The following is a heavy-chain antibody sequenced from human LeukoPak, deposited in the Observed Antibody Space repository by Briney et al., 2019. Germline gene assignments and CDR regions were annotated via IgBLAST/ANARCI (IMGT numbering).Heavy chain of an antibody. V-gene: IGHV4-39*01. CDR1: GGSISSSSYY. Sequence: SSETLSLTCTVSGGSISSSSYYWGWIRQPPGKGLEWIGSIYYSGSTYYNPSLKSRVTISVDTSKNQFSLKLSSVTAADTAVYYCARGRPTGPWYFDLWGRGTLVTVSS. CDR2: IYYSGST. J-gene: IGHJ2*01. CDR3: ARGRPTGPWYFDL.